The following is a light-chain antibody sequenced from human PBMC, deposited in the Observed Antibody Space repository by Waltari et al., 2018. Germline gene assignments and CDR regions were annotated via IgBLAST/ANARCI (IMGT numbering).Light chain of an antibody. Sequence: DIQMTQSPSSVSASVGDRVTITCRASQDISTYLAWYQQKPGKAPNLLIYAASTFQTGVPSRCSGSGSGTDFTLTISSLQPEDFASYYCQQAYSFPYTFGPGTELIIK. CDR1: QDISTY. CDR2: AAS. V-gene: IGKV1-12*01. CDR3: QQAYSFPYT. J-gene: IGKJ2*01.